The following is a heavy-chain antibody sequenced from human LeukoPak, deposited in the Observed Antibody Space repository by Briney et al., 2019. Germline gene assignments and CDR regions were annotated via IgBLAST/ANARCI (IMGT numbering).Heavy chain of an antibody. Sequence: GRSLRLSCAASGFTFSSYGMHWLRQAPGKGLEWVAVISYDGSNEYYADSVKGRFTISRDSSENTLYLQMNSLRVEDTAVYYCARVGYYSSGPFSYFDYWGQGTLVTVSS. J-gene: IGHJ4*02. V-gene: IGHV3-30*19. CDR2: ISYDGSNE. CDR1: GFTFSSYG. CDR3: ARVGYYSSGPFSYFDY. D-gene: IGHD3-10*01.